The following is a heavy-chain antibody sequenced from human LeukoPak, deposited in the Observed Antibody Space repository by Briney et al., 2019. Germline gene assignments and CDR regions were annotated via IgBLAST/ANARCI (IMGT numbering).Heavy chain of an antibody. CDR1: GFAVSANY. CDR3: HVRLGELSLIT. Sequence: GGSLRLSCAASGFAVSANYMNWVRQAPGKGLEWVSHIGPSGDTIYYADSVEGRFTISRDNAKNSLYLQMNSLRAEDTAVYYCHVRLGELSLITWGQGTLVTVSS. D-gene: IGHD3-16*02. V-gene: IGHV3-11*04. CDR2: IGPSGDTI. J-gene: IGHJ4*02.